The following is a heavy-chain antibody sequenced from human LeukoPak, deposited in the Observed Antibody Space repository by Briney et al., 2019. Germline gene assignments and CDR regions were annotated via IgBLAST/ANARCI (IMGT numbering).Heavy chain of an antibody. D-gene: IGHD6-19*01. CDR3: AGALRYSSGWIFDY. J-gene: IGHJ4*02. Sequence: SETLSLTCTVSGGSISSGGYYWRWIRQHPGKGLEWIGYIYYSGSTYYNPSLKSRVTISVDTSKNQFSLKLSSVTAADTAVYYCAGALRYSSGWIFDYWGQGTLVTVSS. CDR2: IYYSGST. CDR1: GGSISSGGYY. V-gene: IGHV4-31*03.